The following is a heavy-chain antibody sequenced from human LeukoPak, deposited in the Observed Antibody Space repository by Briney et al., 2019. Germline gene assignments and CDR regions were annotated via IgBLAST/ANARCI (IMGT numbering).Heavy chain of an antibody. CDR1: GFTFSTYW. Sequence: GGSLRLSCAASGFTFSTYWMNWVRQAPGKGLEWVANIKQDGSEKYYVDSVKGRFTLSRDSAKNSLYLQMNSLRAEDTAVYYCARDSVNYYGSGSYGAFDIWGQGTMVTVSS. CDR3: ARDSVNYYGSGSYGAFDI. D-gene: IGHD3-10*01. CDR2: IKQDGSEK. V-gene: IGHV3-7*01. J-gene: IGHJ3*02.